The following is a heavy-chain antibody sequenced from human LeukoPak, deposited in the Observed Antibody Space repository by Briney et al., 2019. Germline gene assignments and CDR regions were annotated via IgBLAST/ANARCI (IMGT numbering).Heavy chain of an antibody. V-gene: IGHV3-74*01. Sequence: GGSLRLSCAASEFSFSSYWMHWVRQAPGKGLVWVSRIGPDGSSASYADSVRGRFTISRDNAKNTLYLQMNSLRAEETAVYYCARDPSGWHSMDYWGQGTLVTVSS. CDR1: EFSFSSYW. J-gene: IGHJ4*02. CDR3: ARDPSGWHSMDY. CDR2: IGPDGSSA. D-gene: IGHD6-19*01.